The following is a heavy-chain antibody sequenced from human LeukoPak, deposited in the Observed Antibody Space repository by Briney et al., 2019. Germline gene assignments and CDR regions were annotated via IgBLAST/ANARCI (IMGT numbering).Heavy chain of an antibody. CDR3: ARTRSGYRNYYYMDV. CDR2: IYYSGST. Sequence: SETLSLTCTVSGGSISSGGYYWSWIRQHPGKGLEWIGYIYYSGSTYYNPSLKSRVTISVDTSKNQFSLKLSSVTAADTAVYYCARTRSGYRNYYYMDVWGKGTTVTVSS. CDR1: GGSISSGGYY. D-gene: IGHD5-12*01. V-gene: IGHV4-31*03. J-gene: IGHJ6*03.